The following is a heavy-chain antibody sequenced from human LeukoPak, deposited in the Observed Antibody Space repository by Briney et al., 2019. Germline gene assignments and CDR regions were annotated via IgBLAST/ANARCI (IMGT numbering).Heavy chain of an antibody. J-gene: IGHJ5*02. Sequence: ASLSLSCKASVHIFHKFGVNWVRQAPGGGLEGMGWISAYTGNTFYAPTVQDRVTMTTATSTDTAYMELRNLRSDDTAFYYCALIEGDDFLDTWGQGTLVTVSS. CDR1: VHIFHKFG. CDR3: ALIEGDDFLDT. D-gene: IGHD2-21*02. CDR2: ISAYTGNT. V-gene: IGHV1-18*01.